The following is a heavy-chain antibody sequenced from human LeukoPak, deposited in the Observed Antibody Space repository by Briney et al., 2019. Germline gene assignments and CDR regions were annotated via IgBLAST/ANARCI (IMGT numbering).Heavy chain of an antibody. J-gene: IGHJ6*03. CDR3: ARDPGYSSSSAFYYYYYYMDV. V-gene: IGHV3-30-3*01. CDR1: EFIFSSYA. CDR2: ISYDGSNK. Sequence: GGSLRLSCAASEFIFSSYAMHWVRQAPGKGLEWVTAISYDGSNKYYADSVKGRFTISRDNSKNMLYLQMNSLRAEDTAVYYCARDPGYSSSSAFYYYYYYMDVWGKGTTVTVSS. D-gene: IGHD6-6*01.